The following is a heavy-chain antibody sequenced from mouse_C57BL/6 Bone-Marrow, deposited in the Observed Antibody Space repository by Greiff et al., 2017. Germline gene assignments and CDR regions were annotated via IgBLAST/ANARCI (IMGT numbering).Heavy chain of an antibody. CDR2: IDPSDSYT. V-gene: IGHV1-69*01. CDR1: GYTFTSYW. J-gene: IGHJ1*03. Sequence: VQLQQPGAELVMPGASVKLSCKASGYTFTSYWMHWVKQRPGQGLEWIGEIDPSDSYTNYNQKFKGKSTLTVDKSSSTAYMQLSSLTSEDSAVYYCARWGLDWYFDVWGTGTTVTVSS. D-gene: IGHD2-4*01. CDR3: ARWGLDWYFDV.